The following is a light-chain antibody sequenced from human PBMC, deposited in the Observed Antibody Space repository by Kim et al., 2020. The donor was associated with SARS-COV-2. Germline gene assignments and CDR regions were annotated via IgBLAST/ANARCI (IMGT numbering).Light chain of an antibody. CDR3: KQYNSYPYT. CDR2: KAS. J-gene: IGKJ2*01. V-gene: IGKV1-5*03. Sequence: SASVGERVTVICRASQSISSWLAWYQQKPGKAPKPLIYKASSLESGVPSSFSGSGSGTEFTLPIRSLKPDDFASYYCKQYNSYPYTFGQGNKLEL. CDR1: QSISSW.